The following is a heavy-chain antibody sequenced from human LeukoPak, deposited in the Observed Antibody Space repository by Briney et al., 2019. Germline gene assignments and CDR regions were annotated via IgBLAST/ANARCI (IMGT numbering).Heavy chain of an antibody. CDR3: AREIVLNYYGSGSYYAFDI. CDR1: GYTFTGYY. J-gene: IGHJ3*02. Sequence: ASVKVSCKASGYTFTGYYMHWVRQAPGQGLEWMGWINPNSGGTNYAQKFQGRVTMTRDTSISTAYMELSRLRSDDTAVYYCAREIVLNYYGSGSYYAFDIWGQGTMVTVSS. D-gene: IGHD3-10*01. V-gene: IGHV1-2*02. CDR2: INPNSGGT.